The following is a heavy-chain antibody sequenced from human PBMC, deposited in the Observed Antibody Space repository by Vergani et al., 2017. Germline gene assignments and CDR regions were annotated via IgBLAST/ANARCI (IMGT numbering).Heavy chain of an antibody. CDR1: GFTFSDFS. V-gene: IGHV3-21*06. J-gene: IGHJ6*02. Sequence: VQLVESGGGLVKPGGSLRLSCAASGFTFSDFSMSWVRQAPGKGLEWVAFIGAMGLYINYADSVKGRFIISRDNTNNSLFLKLRSLRAEDASVYYCARDCTSGGCPDNYGMDVWGQGATVTVSS. CDR3: ARDCTSGGCPDNYGMDV. D-gene: IGHD2-8*01. CDR2: IGAMGLYI.